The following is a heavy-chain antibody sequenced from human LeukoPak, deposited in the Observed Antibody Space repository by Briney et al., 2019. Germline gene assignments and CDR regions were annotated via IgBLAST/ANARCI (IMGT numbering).Heavy chain of an antibody. CDR1: GDSVSTNSAD. CDR2: TYYRSKWYN. Sequence: SQTLSLTCAISGDSVSTNSADWNWIRQSPSRGLEWLGRTYYRSKWYNDYAVSVKSRITINPDTSKNQFSLQLNSVTPEDTAVYYCAKGSYRSFDYWGQGTLVTVSS. D-gene: IGHD3-16*02. J-gene: IGHJ4*02. V-gene: IGHV6-1*01. CDR3: AKGSYRSFDY.